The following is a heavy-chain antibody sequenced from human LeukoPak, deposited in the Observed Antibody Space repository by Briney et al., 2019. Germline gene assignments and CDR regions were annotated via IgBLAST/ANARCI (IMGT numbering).Heavy chain of an antibody. J-gene: IGHJ5*02. V-gene: IGHV4-38-2*02. CDR3: ARGRSIPAAITPFDP. CDR2: IYHSGTT. Sequence: SETLSLTCTVSNYSITSGYYWGWIRQPPGKGLEWIGSIYHSGTTYYNPSLKSRVTISVDTSKNQFSLNLSSVTAADTAVYYCARGRSIPAAITPFDPWGQGTLVTVSS. D-gene: IGHD2-2*01. CDR1: NYSITSGYY.